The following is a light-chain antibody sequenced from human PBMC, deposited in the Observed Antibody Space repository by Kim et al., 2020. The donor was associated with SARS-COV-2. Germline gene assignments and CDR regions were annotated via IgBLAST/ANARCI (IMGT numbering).Light chain of an antibody. CDR3: NSRDSNDNVV. V-gene: IGLV3-19*01. Sequence: AWGQTVRITCQGDSLRRYYATWYQQKPGQAPIVVIYGKNNRPSGIPDRLSGSSSGNTASLTITGTQAGDEADYYCNSRDSNDNVVFGGGTQLTVL. CDR1: SLRRYY. CDR2: GKN. J-gene: IGLJ2*01.